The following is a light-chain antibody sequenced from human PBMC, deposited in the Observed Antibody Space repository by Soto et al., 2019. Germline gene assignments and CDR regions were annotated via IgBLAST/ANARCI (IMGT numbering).Light chain of an antibody. CDR2: RNN. CDR1: SSNIGSNY. J-gene: IGLJ1*01. CDR3: AAWDDSLSGNV. V-gene: IGLV1-47*01. Sequence: HSVLTQPPSASGTPGQRVTISCSGSSSNIGSNYVYWYQQLPGTAPKLLIYRNNQRPSGVPDRFSGSKSGTSASLAISGLRSEDEADYYCAAWDDSLSGNVFGTGTKVTV.